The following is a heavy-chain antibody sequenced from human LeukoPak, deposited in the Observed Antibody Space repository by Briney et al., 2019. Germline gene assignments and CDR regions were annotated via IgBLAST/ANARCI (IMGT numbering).Heavy chain of an antibody. Sequence: ASVKVSCKVSGGTFSSFTISWVRQAPGQGLEWMGGIIPIFGSTNYAQKFQGRVTNTADDSTSTACMEVTNLTSDDTAVYYCARGYDVGDYVPYTYWGQGTLVIVSS. V-gene: IGHV1-69*13. CDR1: GGTFSSFT. CDR2: IIPIFGST. D-gene: IGHD4-17*01. CDR3: ARGYDVGDYVPYTY. J-gene: IGHJ4*02.